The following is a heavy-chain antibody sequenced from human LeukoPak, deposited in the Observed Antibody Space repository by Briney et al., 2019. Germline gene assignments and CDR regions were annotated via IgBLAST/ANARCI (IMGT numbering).Heavy chain of an antibody. CDR1: GVSISSNY. J-gene: IGHJ4*02. V-gene: IGHV4-4*07. D-gene: IGHD3-22*01. Sequence: SETLSLTCTVSGVSISSNYWSWIGQPAGQGLEGSRRIYTSRSINYNHSLKSRVTITIDTSKNQFSLRLSSVTAADTAVYYCARVTGYMIEDYFDYWGQGTLVTVSS. CDR3: ARVTGYMIEDYFDY. CDR2: IYTSRSI.